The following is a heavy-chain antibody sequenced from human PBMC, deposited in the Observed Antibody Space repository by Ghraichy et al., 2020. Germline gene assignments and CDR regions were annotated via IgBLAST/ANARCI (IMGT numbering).Heavy chain of an antibody. CDR1: GFTSW. J-gene: IGHJ5*02. CDR3: ARDRGRNELLPSNWFDP. D-gene: IGHD1-1*01. Sequence: GESLNISCAISGFTSWMHWVRQAPGKGLVWVSRINSDGSRTTYADSVKGRFTISRDNVKKTVYLQMNALRAEDTAVYYCARDRGRNELLPSNWFDPWGQGTLVTVSS. V-gene: IGHV3-74*01. CDR2: INSDGSRT.